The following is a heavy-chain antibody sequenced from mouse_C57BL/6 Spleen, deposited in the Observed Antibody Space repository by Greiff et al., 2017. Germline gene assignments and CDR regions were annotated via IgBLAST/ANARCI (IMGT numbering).Heavy chain of an antibody. V-gene: IGHV1-47*01. Sequence: QVQLQQSGAELVKPGASVKMSRKASGYTFTTYPIEWMKQNHGKSLEWIGNFHPYNDDTKYNEKFKGKATLTVEKSSSTVYLELSRLTSDDSAVYYCARGAAIYYYGSSYYFDYWGQGTTLTVSS. CDR1: GYTFTTYP. D-gene: IGHD1-1*01. CDR3: ARGAAIYYYGSSYYFDY. J-gene: IGHJ2*01. CDR2: FHPYNDDT.